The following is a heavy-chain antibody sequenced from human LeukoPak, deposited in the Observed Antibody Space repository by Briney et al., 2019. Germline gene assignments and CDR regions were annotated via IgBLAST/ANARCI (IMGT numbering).Heavy chain of an antibody. V-gene: IGHV1-18*01. CDR2: ISAYNGNT. Sequence: ASVKVSCKASGYTFTSYGISWVRQAPGQGLEWMGWISAYNGNTNYAQKLQGRVTMTTDTSTSTAYMELRSLRSDDTAVYYCARDRSSGWYVEVYNWFDPWGQGTLVTVSS. J-gene: IGHJ5*02. CDR3: ARDRSSGWYVEVYNWFDP. CDR1: GYTFTSYG. D-gene: IGHD6-19*01.